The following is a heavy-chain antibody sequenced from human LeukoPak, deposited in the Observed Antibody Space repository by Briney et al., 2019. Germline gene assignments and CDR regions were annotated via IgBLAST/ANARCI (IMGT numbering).Heavy chain of an antibody. CDR3: ARGWGYGSGSYYNGFDY. CDR1: GGPISSGGYS. V-gene: IGHV4-30-2*01. D-gene: IGHD3-10*01. Sequence: SQTLSLTCAVSGGPISSGGYSWSWIRQPPRKGLEWIGYIYHSGSTYYNPSLKSRVTISVDRSKNQFSLKLSSVTAADTAVYYCARGWGYGSGSYYNGFDYWGQGTLVTVSS. CDR2: IYHSGST. J-gene: IGHJ4*02.